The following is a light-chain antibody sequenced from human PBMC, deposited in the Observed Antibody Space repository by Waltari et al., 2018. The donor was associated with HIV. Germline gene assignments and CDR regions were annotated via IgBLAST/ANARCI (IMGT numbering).Light chain of an antibody. J-gene: IGKJ2*01. CDR3: QQRSNWPPRYT. CDR1: QRVSSY. CDR2: DTS. V-gene: IGKV3-11*01. Sequence: PGERATLSCRASQRVSSYLAWYQQKPGQAPRLLIYDTSNRATGIPARFSGSGSGTDFTLTISSLEPEDFAIYYCQQRSNWPPRYTFGQGTKLEIK.